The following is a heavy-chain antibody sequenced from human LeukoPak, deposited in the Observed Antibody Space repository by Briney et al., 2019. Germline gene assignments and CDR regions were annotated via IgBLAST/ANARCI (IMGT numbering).Heavy chain of an antibody. V-gene: IGHV5-51*01. CDR1: GYSFTSYW. CDR3: ARHHYGDTAYYYYGMDV. CDR2: IYPGDSDT. J-gene: IGHJ6*02. Sequence: GESLKISCKGSGYSFTSYWIGWVGQMPGKGLEWMGIIYPGDSDTRYSPSFQGQVTISADKSISTAYLQWSSLKASDTAMYYCARHHYGDTAYYYYGMDVWGQGTTVTVSS. D-gene: IGHD4-17*01.